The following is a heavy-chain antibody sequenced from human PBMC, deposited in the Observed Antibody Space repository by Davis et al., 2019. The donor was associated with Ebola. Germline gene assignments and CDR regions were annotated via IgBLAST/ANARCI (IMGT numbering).Heavy chain of an antibody. V-gene: IGHV4-39*01. CDR1: GDSVRRTGYY. CDR3: ARHRDTSGWYGWFDP. D-gene: IGHD6-19*01. CDR2: IYHSGTT. Sequence: PSETLSLTCNVSGDSVRRTGYYWDWIRQPPGKGLEWIGSIYHSGTTYFNPSLKSRATISVDTPKNQFSLKLRTVTGADTAVYYCARHRDTSGWYGWFDPWGHGILVSVSS. J-gene: IGHJ5*02.